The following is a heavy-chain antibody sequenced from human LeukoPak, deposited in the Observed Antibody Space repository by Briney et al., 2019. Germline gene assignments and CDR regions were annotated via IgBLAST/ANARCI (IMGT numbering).Heavy chain of an antibody. CDR3: ARERWLQMVDY. V-gene: IGHV1-24*01. CDR1: GYTLTELS. CDR2: FDPEDGET. D-gene: IGHD5-24*01. J-gene: IGHJ4*02. Sequence: ASVKVSCKVSGYTLTELSMHWVRQAPGKGFEWMGGFDPEDGETIYAQKFQGRVTMTRDTSISTAYMELSRLRSDNTAVYYCARERWLQMVDYWGQGTLVTVSS.